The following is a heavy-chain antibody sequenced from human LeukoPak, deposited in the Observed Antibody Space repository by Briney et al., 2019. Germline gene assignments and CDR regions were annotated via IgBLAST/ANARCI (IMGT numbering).Heavy chain of an antibody. CDR2: IRYDGSNK. Sequence: PGGSLRLSCAASGFSFSSYGMHWVRQAPGKGLEWAAFIRYDGSNKYYADSVKGRFTISRDNSKNTLYLQMNSLRAEDTAVYYCARYSGYDRNDAFDIWGQGTMVTVSS. D-gene: IGHD5-12*01. V-gene: IGHV3-30*02. CDR1: GFSFSSYG. CDR3: ARYSGYDRNDAFDI. J-gene: IGHJ3*02.